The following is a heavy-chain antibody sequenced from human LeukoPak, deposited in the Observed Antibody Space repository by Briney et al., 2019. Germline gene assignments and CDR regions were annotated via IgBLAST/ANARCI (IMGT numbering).Heavy chain of an antibody. D-gene: IGHD3-10*01. CDR1: GFTFSSYS. CDR3: ASSGRNLVRGVIIS. CDR2: ISSSSSYI. V-gene: IGHV3-21*01. Sequence: NPGGSLRLSCAASGFTFSSYSMNWVRQAPGKGREGVSSISSSSSYIYYADSVKGRFTISRDNAKNSLYLQMNSLRAEDTAVYYRASSGRNLVRGVIISWGQGTLVTVSS. J-gene: IGHJ4*02.